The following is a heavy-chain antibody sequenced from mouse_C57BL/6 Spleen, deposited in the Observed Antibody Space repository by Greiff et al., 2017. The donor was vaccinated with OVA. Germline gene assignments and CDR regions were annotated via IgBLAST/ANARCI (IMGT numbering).Heavy chain of an antibody. CDR1: GYSITSGYY. CDR3: ARGAGTGYFDV. J-gene: IGHJ1*03. D-gene: IGHD4-1*01. V-gene: IGHV3-6*01. CDR2: ISYDGSN. Sequence: EVQLQQSGPGLVKPSQSLSLTCSVTGYSITSGYYWNWIRQFPGNKLEWMGYISYDGSNNYNPSLKNRISITRDTAKNQLFLKLNSVTTEDTATYYCARGAGTGYFDVWGTGTTVTVSS.